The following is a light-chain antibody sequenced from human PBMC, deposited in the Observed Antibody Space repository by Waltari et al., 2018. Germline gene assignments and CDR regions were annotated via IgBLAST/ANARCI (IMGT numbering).Light chain of an antibody. J-gene: IGLJ2*01. V-gene: IGLV3-1*01. CDR2: QNA. CDR3: QAWVTSTVI. Sequence: SYELTQPPSVSVSPGRTASITCSGDKLGNDYVSWYQQMAGQSPVVVIYQNAKRPSGIPERFSGSNSGNTATLTISGTQAMDEADYYCQAWVTSTVIFGGGTKLTVL. CDR1: KLGNDY.